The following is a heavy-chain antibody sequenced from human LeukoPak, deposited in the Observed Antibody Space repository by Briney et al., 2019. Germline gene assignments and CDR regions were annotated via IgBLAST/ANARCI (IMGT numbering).Heavy chain of an antibody. J-gene: IGHJ3*02. D-gene: IGHD3-10*01. CDR3: ARDPGLGQSDAFDI. CDR1: GGTFSGYA. Sequence: SVKVSCKASGGTFSGYAISWVRQAPGQGLEWMGGIIPIFGTANYAQKFQGRVTITADESTSTAYMELSSLRSEDTAVYYCARDPGLGQSDAFDIWGQGTMVTVSS. V-gene: IGHV1-69*13. CDR2: IIPIFGTA.